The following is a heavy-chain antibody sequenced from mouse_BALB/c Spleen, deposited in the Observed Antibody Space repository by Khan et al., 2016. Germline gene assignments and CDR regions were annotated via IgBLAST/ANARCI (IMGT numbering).Heavy chain of an antibody. Sequence: QIQLVQSGPELKKPGETVKISCKASGYTFTNYGMNWVKQAPGKGLEWMGWINTTTGEPTSAEEFKGRFVFSLETSASTAYLQINKLKNEDTATYFCATNWYYHAMDYWGQGTSVTVSS. J-gene: IGHJ4*01. D-gene: IGHD4-1*02. V-gene: IGHV9-3*02. CDR1: GYTFTNYG. CDR2: INTTTGEP. CDR3: ATNWYYHAMDY.